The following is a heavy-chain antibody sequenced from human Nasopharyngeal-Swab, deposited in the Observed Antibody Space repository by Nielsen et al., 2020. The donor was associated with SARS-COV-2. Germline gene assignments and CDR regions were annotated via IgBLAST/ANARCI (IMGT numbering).Heavy chain of an antibody. CDR3: ARRLYISAWYGNDH. V-gene: IGHV5-10-1*01. CDR2: IDPSDSFA. J-gene: IGHJ4*02. CDR1: GYSFTSYW. Sequence: GESLKISCKGSGYSFTSYWINWVRQKPGKGLEWMGRIDPSDSFATYSQSFQGHVTISVDKSIGTTYLQWSTLKASDTAIYYCARRLYISAWYGNDHWGQGTLVTVSS. D-gene: IGHD6-19*01.